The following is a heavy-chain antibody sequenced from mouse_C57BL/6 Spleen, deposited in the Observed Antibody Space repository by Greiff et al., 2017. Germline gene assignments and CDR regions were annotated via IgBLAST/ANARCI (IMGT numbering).Heavy chain of an antibody. CDR2: IHPNSGSN. CDR3: ARRDGFDY. Sequence: VHVMQSGADLVKPGASVKLSCTASGFTFTSYWMHWVQQRPGQGLEWIGMIHPNSGSNNYNEKFKSKSTLTIDKSSSTAYMQLSSLTSEDSAVYYCARRDGFDYWGQGTTLTVSS. CDR1: GFTFTSYW. V-gene: IGHV1-64*01. D-gene: IGHD2-3*01. J-gene: IGHJ2*01.